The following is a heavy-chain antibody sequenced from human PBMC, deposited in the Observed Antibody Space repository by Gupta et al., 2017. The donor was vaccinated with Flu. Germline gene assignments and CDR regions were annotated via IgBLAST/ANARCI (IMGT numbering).Heavy chain of an antibody. CDR1: GFTFSSYA. J-gene: IGHJ6*02. V-gene: IGHV3-23*01. Sequence: EVQLLESGGGLVQPGGSLRLSCAASGFTFSSYAMRWVRQAPGKGLEWVSAISGSGGSTYYADSVKGRFTISRDNSKNTLYLQMNSLRAEDTAVYYCAKGGGVRYGMDVWGQGTTVTVSS. D-gene: IGHD2-8*01. CDR2: ISGSGGST. CDR3: AKGGGVRYGMDV.